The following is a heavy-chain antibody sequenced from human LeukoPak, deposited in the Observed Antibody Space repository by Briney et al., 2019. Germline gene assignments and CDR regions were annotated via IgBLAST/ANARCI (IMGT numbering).Heavy chain of an antibody. Sequence: GGSLILSCAASGSTFSSYEMNWVRQAPGKGLEWVSYISSSGSTIYYADSVQGRFTISRDNAKNSLYLQMSSLRAEDTAVYYCARNDYNFDYWGQGTLVTVSS. D-gene: IGHD3-16*01. V-gene: IGHV3-48*03. CDR2: ISSSGSTI. CDR3: ARNDYNFDY. CDR1: GSTFSSYE. J-gene: IGHJ4*02.